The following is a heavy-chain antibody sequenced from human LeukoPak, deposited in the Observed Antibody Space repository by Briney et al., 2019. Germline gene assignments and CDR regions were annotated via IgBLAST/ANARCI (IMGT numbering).Heavy chain of an antibody. Sequence: PGRSLRLSCAASGFTFDDYAMHWVRQAPGKGLEWVSGISWNSGSIGYADSVKGRFTISRDNAKNSLYLQMNSLRAEDTALYYCPKDIGGSLRAFDYWGQGTLVTVSS. CDR2: ISWNSGSI. CDR1: GFTFDDYA. J-gene: IGHJ4*02. D-gene: IGHD1-26*01. CDR3: PKDIGGSLRAFDY. V-gene: IGHV3-9*01.